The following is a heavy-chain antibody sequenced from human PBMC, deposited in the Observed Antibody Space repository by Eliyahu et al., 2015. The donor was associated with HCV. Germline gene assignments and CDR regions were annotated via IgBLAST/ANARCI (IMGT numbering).Heavy chain of an antibody. D-gene: IGHD3-10*02. CDR2: IXHSGST. Sequence: QVQLQESGPGLVKPSGTLSLTCXVSGDSIGSTNWWTXVRQPPGKGLEWIGEIXHSGSTEYNPSFESRVTMSVDKSKKEFYLKLTSVTAADSAAYYCARVIDVRSPHYYFDYWGQGLLVTVSS. V-gene: IGHV4-4*02. CDR1: GDSIGSTNW. J-gene: IGHJ4*02. CDR3: ARVIDVRSPHYYFDY.